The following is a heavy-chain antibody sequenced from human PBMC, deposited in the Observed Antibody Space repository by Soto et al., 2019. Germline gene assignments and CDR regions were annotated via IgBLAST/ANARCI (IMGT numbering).Heavy chain of an antibody. J-gene: IGHJ4*02. Sequence: PGGSLRLSCAASGFTFSSYGMHWVRQAPGKGLEWVAVISYDGSNKYYADSVKGRFTISRDNSKNTLYLQMNSLRAEDTAVYYCAKDRLTGYYDWYYFDYWGQRTLVTVSS. CDR1: GFTFSSYG. CDR2: ISYDGSNK. V-gene: IGHV3-30*18. D-gene: IGHD3-9*01. CDR3: AKDRLTGYYDWYYFDY.